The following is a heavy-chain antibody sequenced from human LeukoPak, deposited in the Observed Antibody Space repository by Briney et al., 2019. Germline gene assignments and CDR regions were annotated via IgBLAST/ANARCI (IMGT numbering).Heavy chain of an antibody. Sequence: GGSLRLSCAASGFTFSSYWMSWVRQAPGKGLEWVANIKQDGSEKYYVDSVKGRFTISRDNAKNSLYLQMNSLRAEDTAVYYCARDPPRYCSGDSCFGWFDPWGQGTLVTVSS. J-gene: IGHJ5*02. CDR1: GFTFSSYW. CDR3: ARDPPRYCSGDSCFGWFDP. V-gene: IGHV3-7*01. CDR2: IKQDGSEK. D-gene: IGHD2-15*01.